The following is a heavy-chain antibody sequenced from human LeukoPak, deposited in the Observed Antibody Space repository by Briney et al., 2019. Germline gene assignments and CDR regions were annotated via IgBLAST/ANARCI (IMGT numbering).Heavy chain of an antibody. CDR2: IIPIFGTA. Sequence: GASVKVSCKASGGTFSSYAISWVRQVPGQGLEWMGRIIPIFGTANYAQKFQGRVTITTDESTSTAYMELSSLRSEDTAVYYCARARSSSWPIDAFDIWGQGTMVTVSS. J-gene: IGHJ3*02. CDR1: GGTFSSYA. V-gene: IGHV1-69*05. D-gene: IGHD6-13*01. CDR3: ARARSSSWPIDAFDI.